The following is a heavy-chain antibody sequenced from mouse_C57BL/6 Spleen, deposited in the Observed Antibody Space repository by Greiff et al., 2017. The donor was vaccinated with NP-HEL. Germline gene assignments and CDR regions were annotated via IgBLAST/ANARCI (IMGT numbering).Heavy chain of an antibody. V-gene: IGHV1-55*01. CDR1: GYTFTSYW. D-gene: IGHD3-3*01. J-gene: IGHJ4*01. CDR2: IYPGSGST. Sequence: QVQLQQPGAELVKPGASVKMSCKASGYTFTSYWITWVKQRPGQGLEWIGDIYPGSGSTNYNEKFKSNATLTVDTSSSTAYMQLSSLTSEDSAVYYCAVRGHEVYGPYYAMDYWGQGTSVTVSS. CDR3: AVRGHEVYGPYYAMDY.